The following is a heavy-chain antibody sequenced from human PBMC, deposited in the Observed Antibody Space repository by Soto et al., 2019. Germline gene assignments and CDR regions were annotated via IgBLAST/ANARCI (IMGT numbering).Heavy chain of an antibody. D-gene: IGHD6-6*01. CDR2: ISGLGATT. CDR3: AKLSQYSSSYYFNS. CDR1: GFTFSNYA. J-gene: IGHJ4*02. V-gene: IGHV3-64*04. Sequence: PGGSLRLSCAASGFTFSNYAMHWIRQAPGMGLEHLCGISGLGATTHHADSVQGRFTISRDNSRNTLYLQMNSLRAEDTAVYYCAKLSQYSSSYYFNSWGQGTLVTVSS.